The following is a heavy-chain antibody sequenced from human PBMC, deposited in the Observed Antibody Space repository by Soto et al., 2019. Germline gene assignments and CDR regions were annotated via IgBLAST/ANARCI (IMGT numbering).Heavy chain of an antibody. V-gene: IGHV4-4*02. CDR1: GGSISSSNW. CDR2: IGHSGSP. Sequence: QVQLQESGPGLVKPSGTLSLTCAVSGGSISSSNWWSWVRKPPGKGLEWIGEIGHSGSPNYNPSLKSRVTISVDKSKNQFSLKLSSVTAADTAVYYCARRLADPISFWFDPWGQGTLVTVAS. J-gene: IGHJ5*02. CDR3: ARRLADPISFWFDP. D-gene: IGHD6-13*01.